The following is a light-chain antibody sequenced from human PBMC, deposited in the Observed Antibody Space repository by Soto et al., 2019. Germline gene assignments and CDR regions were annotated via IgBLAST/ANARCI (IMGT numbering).Light chain of an antibody. V-gene: IGLV1-40*01. CDR3: QSFDSHVLGLL. J-gene: IGLJ2*01. Sequence: QSVLTQPPSVSGAPGQRITISCTGSSSNIGADYDVHWYQQRPGTAPKLLIFGNNNRPSGVPDRFSGSKSGTSASLAITGLQAEDEGDYYCQSFDSHVLGLLFGVGTKLTVL. CDR1: SSNIGADYD. CDR2: GNN.